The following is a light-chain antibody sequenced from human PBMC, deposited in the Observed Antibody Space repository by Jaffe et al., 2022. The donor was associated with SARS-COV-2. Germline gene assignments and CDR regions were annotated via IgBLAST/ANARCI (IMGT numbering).Light chain of an antibody. CDR3: QTWDSNTRWM. CDR1: SGQSNYI. CDR2: LESSGDY. J-gene: IGLJ3*02. V-gene: IGLV4-60*03. Sequence: QPVLTQSSSASASLGSSVKLTCALSSGQSNYIIAWHQQRPGKAPRFLMKLESSGDYNRGSGVPDRFSGSSSGADRYLIISNVQSEDEADYFCQTWDSNTRWMFGGGTTLTVL.